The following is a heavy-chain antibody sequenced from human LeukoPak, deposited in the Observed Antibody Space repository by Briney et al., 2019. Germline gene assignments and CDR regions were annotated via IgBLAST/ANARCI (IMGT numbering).Heavy chain of an antibody. CDR3: ARGNSGYDYAFDI. J-gene: IGHJ3*02. CDR2: IYSSGST. CDR1: GGSIGSYH. Sequence: SETLSLTCTVSGGSIGSYHWSWIRQPPGKGLQWIGFIYSSGSTNYNPSLKSRVTISLDTSKNQFSLRVSSVTSADTAVYYCARGNSGYDYAFDIWGQGTMVTVSS. V-gene: IGHV4-59*01. D-gene: IGHD5-12*01.